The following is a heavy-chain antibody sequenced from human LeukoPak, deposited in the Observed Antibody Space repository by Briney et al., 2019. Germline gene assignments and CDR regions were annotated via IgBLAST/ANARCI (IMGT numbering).Heavy chain of an antibody. CDR1: GFTFSSYG. J-gene: IGHJ4*02. V-gene: IGHV3-30*18. CDR3: AKDYGSSGLDY. D-gene: IGHD3-22*01. CDR2: ISYDGSNK. Sequence: GRFLRLSCAASGFTFSSYGMHWVRQAPGKGLEWVAVISYDGSNKYYADSVKGRFTISRDNSKNTLYLQMNSLRAEDTAVYYCAKDYGSSGLDYWGQGTLVTVSS.